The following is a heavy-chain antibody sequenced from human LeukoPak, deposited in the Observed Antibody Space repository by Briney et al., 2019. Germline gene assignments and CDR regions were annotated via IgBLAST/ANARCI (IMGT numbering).Heavy chain of an antibody. Sequence: SETLSPTCTVSGGSISSSSYYWGWIRQPPGKGLEWIGSIYYSGSTYYNPSLKSRVTISVDTSKNQFSLKLSSVTAADTAVYYCASLPYDSSGYYFLDYWGQGTLVTVSS. CDR3: ASLPYDSSGYYFLDY. V-gene: IGHV4-39*01. CDR1: GGSISSSSYY. D-gene: IGHD3-22*01. J-gene: IGHJ4*02. CDR2: IYYSGST.